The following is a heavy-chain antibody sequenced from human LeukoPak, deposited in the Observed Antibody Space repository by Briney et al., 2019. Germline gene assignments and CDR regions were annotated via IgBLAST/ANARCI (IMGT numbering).Heavy chain of an antibody. CDR3: TTFYHEYSPY. J-gene: IGHJ4*02. CDR1: GFSFMNAW. CDR2: IKSNADGGTP. V-gene: IGHV3-15*01. Sequence: GGSLRLSCAASGFSFMNAWMIWVRQAPGKGLEWVGRIKSNADGGTPDYAAPARGRLTISRDDSKNTLYLQMNSLKTEDTAVYYCTTFYHEYSPYWGRGTLVTVSS. D-gene: IGHD2/OR15-2a*01.